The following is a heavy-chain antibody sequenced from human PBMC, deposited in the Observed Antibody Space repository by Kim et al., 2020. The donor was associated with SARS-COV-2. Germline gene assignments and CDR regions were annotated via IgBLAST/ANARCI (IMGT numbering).Heavy chain of an antibody. CDR1: GFTFSSYS. V-gene: IGHV3-21*01. CDR2: ISSSSSYI. CDR3: ARDRYDFWSGDVDY. J-gene: IGHJ4*02. D-gene: IGHD3-3*01. Sequence: GGSLRLSCAASGFTFSSYSMNWVRQAPGKGLEWVSSISSSSSYIYYADSVKGRFTISRDNAKNSLYLQMNSLRAEDTAVYYCARDRYDFWSGDVDYWGQGTLVTVSS.